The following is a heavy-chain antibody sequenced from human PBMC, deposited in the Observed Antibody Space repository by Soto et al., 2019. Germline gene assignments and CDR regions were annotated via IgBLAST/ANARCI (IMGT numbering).Heavy chain of an antibody. CDR1: GYRFASYA. Sequence: QVHLVQSGGEVKKTGASVTVSCKASGYRFASYAIGWVRQAPGQGLEWVGWISAYNGNTRYAQKLQGRVTMTTDTSTSTAYMELRSLKSDDTAVDYCARERVTLVRGPQNWFDPWGQGTLVNVSS. CDR3: ARERVTLVRGPQNWFDP. V-gene: IGHV1-18*01. CDR2: ISAYNGNT. D-gene: IGHD3-10*01. J-gene: IGHJ5*02.